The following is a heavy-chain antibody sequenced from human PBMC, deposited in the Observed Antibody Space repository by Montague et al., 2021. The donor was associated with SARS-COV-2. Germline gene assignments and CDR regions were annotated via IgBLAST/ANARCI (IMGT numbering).Heavy chain of an antibody. J-gene: IGHJ5*02. CDR2: IYYRGTT. V-gene: IGHV4-59*01. Sequence: SETLSLTCTVSGGSIASYYWSWLRQPPGKGLEWIGYIYYRGTTNYNPSLESRVTMSVATSKNQFSLNLSSVTAADTAMYYCSRELQYNWFDPWGQGTLVTVAS. CDR3: SRELQYNWFDP. CDR1: GGSIASYY. D-gene: IGHD2-21*02.